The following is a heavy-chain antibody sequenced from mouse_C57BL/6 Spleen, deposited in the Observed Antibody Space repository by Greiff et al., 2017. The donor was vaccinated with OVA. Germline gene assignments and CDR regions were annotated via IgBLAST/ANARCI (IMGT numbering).Heavy chain of an antibody. CDR2: IYPGDGDT. CDR3: GWSFDY. J-gene: IGHJ2*01. V-gene: IGHV1-82*01. Sequence: VQLQQSLPELVKPGASVKISCKASGYAFSSSWMNWVKQRPGKGLEWIGRIYPGDGDTNYNGKFKGKATLTADKSSSTAYMQLSSLTSEDSAVYFCGWSFDYWGQGTTLTVSS. D-gene: IGHD2-3*01. CDR1: GYAFSSSW.